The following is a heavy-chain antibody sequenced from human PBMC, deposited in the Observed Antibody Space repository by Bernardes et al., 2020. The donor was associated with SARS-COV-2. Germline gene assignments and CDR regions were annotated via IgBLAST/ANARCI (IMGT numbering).Heavy chain of an antibody. CDR2: VSYDGSNE. J-gene: IGHJ4*02. Sequence: GGSLRLSRTTSAFTFSSYAIHWVRQAPGKGLDWVAVVSYDGSNEFYADSVRGRFTISRDNSKNTLFLQMNSLRAEDTAVYYCARGGDSSAYYTGGFDYWGQGTLVTVSS. D-gene: IGHD3-22*01. V-gene: IGHV3-30-3*01. CDR1: AFTFSSYA. CDR3: ARGGDSSAYYTGGFDY.